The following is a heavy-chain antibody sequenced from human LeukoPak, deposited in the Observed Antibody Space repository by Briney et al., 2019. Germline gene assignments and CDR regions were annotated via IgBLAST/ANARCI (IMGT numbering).Heavy chain of an antibody. CDR2: IYTSGST. D-gene: IGHD3-22*01. CDR3: ARGSYYSDSSGYSTYHYYYMDV. Sequence: SETLSLTCTVSGGSISSYYWSWIRQPAGKGLEWIGRIYTSGSTNYNPSLKSRVTISVDTSKNQFSLKLSSVTAADTAVYFCARGSYYSDSSGYSTYHYYYMDVWGKGTTVTVSS. V-gene: IGHV4-4*07. CDR1: GGSISSYY. J-gene: IGHJ6*03.